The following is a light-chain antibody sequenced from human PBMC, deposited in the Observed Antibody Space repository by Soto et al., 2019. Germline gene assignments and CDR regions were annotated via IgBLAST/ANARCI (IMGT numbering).Light chain of an antibody. CDR3: ATWDDSPSVFYL. CDR1: NSNIGNNN. V-gene: IGLV1-44*01. CDR2: ATD. Sequence: QSVLTQPPSASGTPGQRVTISCSGSNSNIGNNNVNWYQQLPGAAPKLLIFATDQRLSGVPDRFSGSKSGTSASLAISGLQSEDEADYYCATWDDSPSVFYLFGTGTKLTVL. J-gene: IGLJ1*01.